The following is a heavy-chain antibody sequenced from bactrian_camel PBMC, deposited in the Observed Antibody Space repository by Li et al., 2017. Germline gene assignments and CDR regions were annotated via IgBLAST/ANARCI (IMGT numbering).Heavy chain of an antibody. D-gene: IGHD2*01. CDR1: GVKYIRYC. V-gene: IGHV3-2*01. Sequence: VQLVESGGGSVQAGGSLRLSCVSSGVKYIRYCMGWFRQAPGKEIEGVASIDSFGATKYADSVKGRFTISLDNAKNLLSLQMNNLIPEDTAMYYCTTDLYCSGNYETFGVWGQGTQVTV. J-gene: IGHJ6*01. CDR3: TTDLYCSGNYETFGV. CDR2: IDSFGATK.